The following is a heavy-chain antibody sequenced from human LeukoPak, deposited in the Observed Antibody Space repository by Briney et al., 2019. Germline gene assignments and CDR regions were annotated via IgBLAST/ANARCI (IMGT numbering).Heavy chain of an antibody. Sequence: SETLSLTCTVSGGSISTSSYYWGWIRQPAGKGLEWIGRIYTSGSTNYNPSLKSRVTMSVDTSKNQFSLKLSSVTAADTAVYYCARGGTVGGEDYWGQGTLVTVSS. V-gene: IGHV4-61*02. CDR1: GGSISTSSYY. CDR2: IYTSGST. D-gene: IGHD1-26*01. J-gene: IGHJ4*02. CDR3: ARGGTVGGEDY.